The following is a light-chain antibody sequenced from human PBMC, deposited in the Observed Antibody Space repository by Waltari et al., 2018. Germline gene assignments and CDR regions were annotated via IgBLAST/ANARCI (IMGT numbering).Light chain of an antibody. Sequence: QSALTQPRSVSGSPGQSVTISCTATISDVGGYYYVLCYQQHPGQAPQLMIYDVNKRPSGVPDRFSGSKSGNTASLTISGLQAEDEADYYCYSYAGTYTWVFGGGTKLTVL. CDR1: ISDVGGYYY. CDR2: DVN. J-gene: IGLJ3*02. V-gene: IGLV2-11*01. CDR3: YSYAGTYTWV.